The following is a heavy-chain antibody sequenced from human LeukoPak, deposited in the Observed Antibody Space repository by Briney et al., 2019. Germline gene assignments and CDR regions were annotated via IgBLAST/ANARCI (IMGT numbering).Heavy chain of an antibody. CDR2: INTNTGNP. J-gene: IGHJ4*02. CDR1: GYTFTTYA. D-gene: IGHD3-22*01. Sequence: GASVKVSCKASGYTFTTYAMNWVRQAPGQGLEWMGWINTNTGNPTYAQGFTGRFVFSLDTSVSTAYLQISSLKAEDTAVYYCARTYYYDSSGYYHHLGFDYWGQGTLVTVSS. CDR3: ARTYYYDSSGYYHHLGFDY. V-gene: IGHV7-4-1*02.